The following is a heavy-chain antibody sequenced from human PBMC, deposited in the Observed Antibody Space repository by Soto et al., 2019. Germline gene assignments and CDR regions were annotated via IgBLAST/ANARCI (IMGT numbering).Heavy chain of an antibody. J-gene: IGHJ4*02. CDR1: GGSISSYY. Sequence: PSETLSLTSTGPGGSISSYYWSWIRQPPGKGLEWIGYIYYSGSTNYNPSLKSRVTISVDTSKNQFSLKLSSVTAADTAVYYCARRAGYYENYFDYWGQGTLVTVSS. D-gene: IGHD3-9*01. CDR2: IYYSGST. V-gene: IGHV4-59*01. CDR3: ARRAGYYENYFDY.